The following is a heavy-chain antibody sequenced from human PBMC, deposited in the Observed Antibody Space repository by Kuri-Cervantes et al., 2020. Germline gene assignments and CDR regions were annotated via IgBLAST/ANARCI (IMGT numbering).Heavy chain of an antibody. J-gene: IGHJ4*02. Sequence: SLKSSCAASGFTLDDYAMHWVRQAPGKGLEWVSGISWNSGGIGYADSVKGRFTISRDNTKNSLYLQMNGLKNEDTALYYCARGHMSTGTYFFDYWGPGTLVTVSS. V-gene: IGHV3-9*01. D-gene: IGHD5/OR15-5a*01. CDR1: GFTLDDYA. CDR2: ISWNSGGI. CDR3: ARGHMSTGTYFFDY.